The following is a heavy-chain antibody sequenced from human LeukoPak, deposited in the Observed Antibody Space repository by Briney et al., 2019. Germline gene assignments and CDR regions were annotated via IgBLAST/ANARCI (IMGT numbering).Heavy chain of an antibody. CDR2: ISSSSSYI. V-gene: IGHV3-21*01. J-gene: IGHJ4*02. D-gene: IGHD3-22*01. Sequence: GGSLRLSCAASGFTFSSYSMNWVRQAPGKGLEWVSSISSSSSYIYYADSVKGRFTTSRDNAKNSLYLQMNSLRAEDTAVYYCARDLRYYDSRPDWGQGTLVTVSS. CDR3: ARDLRYYDSRPD. CDR1: GFTFSSYS.